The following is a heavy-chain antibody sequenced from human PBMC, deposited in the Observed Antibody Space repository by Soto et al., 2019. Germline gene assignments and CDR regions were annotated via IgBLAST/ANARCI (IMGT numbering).Heavy chain of an antibody. V-gene: IGHV4-59*01. Sequence: SETLSLTCTVSGGSISSYYWSWIRQPPGKGLEWIGYIYYSGSTNYNPSLKSRVTISVDTSKNQLSLKLSSVTAADTAVYYCARCTIFGPNNYYYGMDVWGQGTTVTVSS. CDR3: ARCTIFGPNNYYYGMDV. CDR1: GGSISSYY. D-gene: IGHD3-3*01. CDR2: IYYSGST. J-gene: IGHJ6*02.